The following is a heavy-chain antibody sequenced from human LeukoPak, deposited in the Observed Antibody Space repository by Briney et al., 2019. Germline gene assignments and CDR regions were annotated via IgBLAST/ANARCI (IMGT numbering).Heavy chain of an antibody. V-gene: IGHV4-31*03. CDR1: GGSISSSGYY. D-gene: IGHD3-22*01. J-gene: IGHJ4*02. CDR3: AREDYYDSSGYLDY. CDR2: IYYSGTT. Sequence: SQTLSLTCTVSGGSISSSGYYWSWLRQYPGKGLEWIGYIYYSGTTYYNPSPKSRVTISVDTSKNQFSLKLFSVTAADTAVYYCAREDYYDSSGYLDYWGQGTLVTVSS.